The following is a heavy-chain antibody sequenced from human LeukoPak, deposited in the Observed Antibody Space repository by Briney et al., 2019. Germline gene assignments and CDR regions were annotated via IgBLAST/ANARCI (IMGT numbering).Heavy chain of an antibody. CDR2: IYYSGST. J-gene: IGHJ4*02. CDR1: GGSISSYY. V-gene: IGHV4-59*01. D-gene: IGHD5-12*01. CDR3: ARSDGYDSLDY. Sequence: PSETLSLTGTVSGGSISSYYWSWIQQPPGKGLEWIGYIYYSGSTNYNPSLKSRVTISVGTSKNQFSLKLSSVTAADTAVYYCARSDGYDSLDYWGQGTLVTVSS.